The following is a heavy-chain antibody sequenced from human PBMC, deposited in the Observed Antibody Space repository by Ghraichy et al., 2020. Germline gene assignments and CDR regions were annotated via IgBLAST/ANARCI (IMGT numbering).Heavy chain of an antibody. CDR2: IHHSGST. J-gene: IGHJ2*01. D-gene: IGHD5-12*01. Sequence: SETLSLTCTVSGGSISTYYWNWFRQPPGKGLEWVGHIHHSGSTKYNPSLKSRVSISIDTSKNQFSLELTSVTAADTAVYFCAREQAWLPQPPTDLYWFFDLWGRGTLVTVSS. CDR3: AREQAWLPQPPTDLYWFFDL. V-gene: IGHV4-59*01. CDR1: GGSISTYY.